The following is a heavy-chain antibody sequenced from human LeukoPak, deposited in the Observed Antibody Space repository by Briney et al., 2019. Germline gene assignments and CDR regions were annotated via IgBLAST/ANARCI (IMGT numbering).Heavy chain of an antibody. CDR1: GGTFSSYA. V-gene: IGHV1-69*01. CDR3: ARPHSSGWYGRFDY. Sequence: ASVKVSCKASGGTFSSYAISWVRQAPGQGLEWMGGIIPIFGTANYAQKFQGRATITADESTSTAYMELSSLRSEDTAVYYCARPHSSGWYGRFDYWGQGTLVTVSS. D-gene: IGHD6-19*01. CDR2: IIPIFGTA. J-gene: IGHJ4*02.